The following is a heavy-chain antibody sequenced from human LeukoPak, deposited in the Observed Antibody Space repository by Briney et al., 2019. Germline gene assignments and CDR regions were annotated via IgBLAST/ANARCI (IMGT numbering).Heavy chain of an antibody. D-gene: IGHD4-17*01. Sequence: LRLSCAASGFTISSYAMSWLRKPPRRGLELIGEIYHSGSTNYNPSLQSRVTISVDKSKNQFSLKLSSVTAADTAVYYCARYYGDYGYWFDPWGQGTLVTVSS. V-gene: IGHV4-4*02. CDR1: GFTISSYAM. CDR3: ARYYGDYGYWFDP. CDR2: IYHSGST. J-gene: IGHJ5*02.